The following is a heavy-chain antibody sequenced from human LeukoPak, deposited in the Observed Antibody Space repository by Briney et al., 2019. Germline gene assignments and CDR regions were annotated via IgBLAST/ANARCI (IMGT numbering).Heavy chain of an antibody. D-gene: IGHD3-16*01. V-gene: IGHV4-59*01. CDR3: ARVGRGDHTWGSYSCDH. J-gene: IGHJ1*01. CDR2: ISSSGST. CDR1: GDSFSSYH. Sequence: SETLSLTCTVSVSGDSFSSYHWSWLRQPPGKRLEWIGYISSSGSTSYNTSLKSRVTISVDTSKNQFSLKLSSVTAADTAVYYCARVGRGDHTWGSYSCDHWGQGTLVSVSS.